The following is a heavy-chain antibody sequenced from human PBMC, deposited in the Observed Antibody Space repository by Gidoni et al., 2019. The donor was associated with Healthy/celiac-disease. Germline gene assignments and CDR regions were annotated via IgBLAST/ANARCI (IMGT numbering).Heavy chain of an antibody. CDR3: ARLYSSSWNGALYFDY. V-gene: IGHV4-39*01. D-gene: IGHD6-13*01. CDR1: GGSISCRSCY. J-gene: IGHJ4*02. Sequence: QLQLQESGPGLVKPSETLSLTCTVAGGSISCRSCYWGWIRQPPGKGLEWIGSIYYSGSTYYNPSLKSRVTISVDTSKNQFSLKLSSVTAADTAVYYCARLYSSSWNGALYFDYWGQGTLVTVSS. CDR2: IYYSGST.